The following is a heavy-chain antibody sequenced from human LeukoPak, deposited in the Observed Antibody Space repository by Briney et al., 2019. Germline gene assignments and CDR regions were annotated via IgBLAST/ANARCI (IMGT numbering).Heavy chain of an antibody. V-gene: IGHV1-18*01. CDR3: ATLSGDPRYSSSWFLYYFDY. Sequence: GASVKVSCKASDYTFSRYGISWVRQAPGQGLEWMGWISGYNGNTNYAQKLQDRVTMTTDTSTSTAYMELKSLISDDTAVYYCATLSGDPRYSSSWFLYYFDYWGQGTLVTVSS. CDR1: DYTFSRYG. J-gene: IGHJ4*02. CDR2: ISGYNGNT. D-gene: IGHD6-13*01.